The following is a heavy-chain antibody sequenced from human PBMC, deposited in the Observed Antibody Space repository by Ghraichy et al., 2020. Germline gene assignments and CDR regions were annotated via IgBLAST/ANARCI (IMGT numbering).Heavy chain of an antibody. D-gene: IGHD6-6*01. V-gene: IGHV4-39*01. CDR3: ARTPARPFNYFDY. J-gene: IGHJ4*02. CDR2: IYYSGST. CDR1: GGSISSSSYY. Sequence: SETLSLTCTVSGGSISSSSYYWGWIRQPPGKGLEWIGTIYYSGSTYYSPSLKSRLTISVDTSKNQFSLKLSSVTAADTAVYYCARTPARPFNYFDYWGQGTLVTVSS.